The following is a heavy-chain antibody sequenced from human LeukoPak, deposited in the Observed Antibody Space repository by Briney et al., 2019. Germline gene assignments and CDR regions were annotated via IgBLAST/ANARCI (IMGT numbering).Heavy chain of an antibody. D-gene: IGHD1-26*01. CDR2: IYSGGGT. Sequence: GGSLRLSCAASGFTVSSNYMSWVRQAPGKGLEWVSVIYSGGGTDYADSVKGRFTISRDCSKNTLYLQMNSLRAEDTAVYYCARVDSGRYYSDYWGQGTLVTVSS. V-gene: IGHV3-53*01. CDR1: GFTVSSNY. J-gene: IGHJ4*02. CDR3: ARVDSGRYYSDY.